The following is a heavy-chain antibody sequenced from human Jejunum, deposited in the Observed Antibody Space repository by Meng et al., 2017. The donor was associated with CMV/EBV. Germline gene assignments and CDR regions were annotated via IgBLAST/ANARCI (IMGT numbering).Heavy chain of an antibody. CDR1: GGSSTSNDCS. J-gene: IGHJ5*02. Sequence: GGSSTSNDCSWGWGRQSAGKGLGWIGTICYGGSTYSDPSLKGRITQSRDTSKNQFSLKLTSVIAADTALYYCAREGNTCSSTSCYMSWGQGTLVTVSS. CDR3: AREGNTCSSTSCYMS. D-gene: IGHD2-2*02. CDR2: ICYGGST. V-gene: IGHV4-39*07.